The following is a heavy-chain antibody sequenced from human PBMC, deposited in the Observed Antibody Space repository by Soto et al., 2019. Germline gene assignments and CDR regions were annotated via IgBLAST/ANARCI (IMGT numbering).Heavy chain of an antibody. Sequence: GASVEVSCKASRYTFTSYTIHWVRQAPGQRLEWMGWINGGKGNTKYSQKFQGRVTITRHTAANIANMELSSLRSEDTAVYYCAVTRSDYYKYFDYWGQGTLVTVS. V-gene: IGHV1-3*01. CDR3: AVTRSDYYKYFDY. CDR1: RYTFTSYT. J-gene: IGHJ4*02. D-gene: IGHD1-26*01. CDR2: INGGKGNT.